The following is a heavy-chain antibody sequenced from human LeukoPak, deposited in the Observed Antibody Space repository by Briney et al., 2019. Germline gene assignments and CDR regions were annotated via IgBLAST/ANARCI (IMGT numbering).Heavy chain of an antibody. J-gene: IGHJ4*02. CDR2: IYYSGNT. CDR3: ARPSNYGSGLGILD. CDR1: GGSISSSNYY. Sequence: SETLSLTCTVSGGSISSSNYYWGWLRQPPGKGLEWIGTIYYSGNTYYNPSLKSRVTISVDTSKNQFSLKLTSVTAADTAVYYCARPSNYGSGLGILDWGQGTLVIVSS. D-gene: IGHD3-10*01. V-gene: IGHV4-39*01.